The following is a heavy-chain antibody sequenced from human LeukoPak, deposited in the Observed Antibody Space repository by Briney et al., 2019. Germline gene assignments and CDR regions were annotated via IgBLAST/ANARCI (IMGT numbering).Heavy chain of an antibody. Sequence: PGGSLRLSCAASGFTFSDYYMSWIRQAPGKGLEWISYISSSGSTIYYADSVKGRFTISRDNAENSLHLQMNSLRAEDTSVYYCARVTMVRGVYDAFDIWGQGTMVTVSS. J-gene: IGHJ3*02. CDR2: ISSSGSTI. CDR3: ARVTMVRGVYDAFDI. D-gene: IGHD3-10*01. CDR1: GFTFSDYY. V-gene: IGHV3-11*04.